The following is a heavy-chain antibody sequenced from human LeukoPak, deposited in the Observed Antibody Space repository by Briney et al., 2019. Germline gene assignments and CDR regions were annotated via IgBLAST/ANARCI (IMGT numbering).Heavy chain of an antibody. Sequence: SVKVSCKASGFTFTSTAVQWVRQARGQRLEWIGWILVGSGNTNYAQMFRERVTLTWDVSTSTAYMVLSSLRSEDTAIYYCASDPPYTSSSARWGQGTLVTVSS. V-gene: IGHV1-58*01. CDR2: ILVGSGNT. J-gene: IGHJ4*02. D-gene: IGHD2-2*01. CDR1: GFTFTSTA. CDR3: ASDPPYTSSSAR.